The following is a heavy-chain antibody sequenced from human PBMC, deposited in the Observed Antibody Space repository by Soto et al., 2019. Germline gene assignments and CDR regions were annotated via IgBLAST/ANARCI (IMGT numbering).Heavy chain of an antibody. CDR2: IYYSGST. V-gene: IGHV4-31*03. D-gene: IGHD5-12*01. J-gene: IGHJ3*02. Sequence: LSLTCTVSGGSVSSGAYYWTWIRQRPGKGLEWIGYIYYSGSTYYSPSLKSRLSISLDTSKNQFSLRLSSVTAADTAMYYCARARLRAVYAFDIWGQGTMVTVSS. CDR1: GGSVSSGAYY. CDR3: ARARLRAVYAFDI.